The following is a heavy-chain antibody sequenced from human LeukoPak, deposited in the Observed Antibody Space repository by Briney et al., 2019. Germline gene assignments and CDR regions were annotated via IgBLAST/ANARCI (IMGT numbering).Heavy chain of an antibody. V-gene: IGHV3-9*01. D-gene: IGHD3-10*01. Sequence: GRSLRLSCAASGFRFNAFAIHWVREAPGKGLEWVSGVGWDGTSVAYADSVKGRFTISRGNAQNSVYLQMNSLRIEDTALYYCAKGLYGLGILTYDGFDIWGQGTMVTVSS. CDR1: GFRFNAFA. J-gene: IGHJ3*02. CDR3: AKGLYGLGILTYDGFDI. CDR2: VGWDGTSV.